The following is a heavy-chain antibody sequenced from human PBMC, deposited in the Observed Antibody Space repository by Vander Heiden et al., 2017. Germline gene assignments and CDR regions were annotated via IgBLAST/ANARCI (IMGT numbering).Heavy chain of an antibody. V-gene: IGHV1-46*01. CDR3: ARGHMDYGGNKDEVDAFDI. D-gene: IGHD4-17*01. CDR2: INPSGGST. J-gene: IGHJ3*02. Sequence: QVQLVQSGAEMKKPGLSVKVSSKSSGYTVTSDYMHWVRRAPGQGLEWMGIINPSGGSTSYAQKFQGRVTMTRDTSTSTVYMELSSLRSEDTAVYYCARGHMDYGGNKDEVDAFDIWGQGTMVTVSS. CDR1: GYTVTSDY.